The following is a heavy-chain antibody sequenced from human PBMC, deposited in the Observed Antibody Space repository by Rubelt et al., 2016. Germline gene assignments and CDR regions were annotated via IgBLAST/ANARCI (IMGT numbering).Heavy chain of an antibody. CDR2: INAGNGNT. Sequence: VQLVQSGAEVKKPGASVKVSCKASGYTFTTYAVHWVRQAPGQRPELLGWINAGNGNTKFSQKFQGRVIITRNTSASTAYMELSNLTSEDTSVYYCARATPSWDDILTVYPTYGMDVWGQGTTVTVS. V-gene: IGHV1-3*01. CDR1: GYTFTTYA. CDR3: ARATPSWDDILTVYPTYGMDV. D-gene: IGHD3-9*01. J-gene: IGHJ6*02.